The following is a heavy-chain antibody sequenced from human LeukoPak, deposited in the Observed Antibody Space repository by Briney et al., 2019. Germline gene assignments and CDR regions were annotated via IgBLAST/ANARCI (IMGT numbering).Heavy chain of an antibody. CDR1: GFTFSRYW. V-gene: IGHV3-74*01. CDR2: INSDESST. D-gene: IGHD2-15*01. J-gene: IGHJ4*02. CDR3: ARVDCSGGSCYFDY. Sequence: GGSLRLSCAASGFTFSRYWMHWVRQTPGKGLVWVSRINSDESSTRYADSVKGRFTISRDNAKNTLDLQMSSLRAEDTAVYYCARVDCSGGSCYFDYWGQGTLVTVSS.